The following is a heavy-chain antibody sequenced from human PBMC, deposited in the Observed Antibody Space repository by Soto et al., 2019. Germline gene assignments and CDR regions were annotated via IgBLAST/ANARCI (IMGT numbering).Heavy chain of an antibody. J-gene: IGHJ4*02. CDR2: ISYDGSNH. Sequence: QVQLMESGGGVVQPGRSLRLSCSASGFTFSEFEMYWVRQAPGKGLDWVSFISYDGSNHYYAGSVKGRFTVSRDNSKNTLFLLMNSLRPEDTAVYFCARRTGTAPRFDYWGQGTLVTVSS. CDR1: GFTFSEFE. V-gene: IGHV3-30-3*01. CDR3: ARRTGTAPRFDY. D-gene: IGHD1-7*01.